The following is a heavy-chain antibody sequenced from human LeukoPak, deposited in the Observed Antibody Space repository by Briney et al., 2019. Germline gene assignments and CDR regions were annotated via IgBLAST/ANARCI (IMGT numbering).Heavy chain of an antibody. D-gene: IGHD6-13*01. CDR1: GGSISSGSYY. CDR3: ARLDTAYSSNWVDY. Sequence: SQNLSLTCTGSGGSISSGSYYWSWIRQPAGKGLEWIGRIYTSGSTNYNPSLKSRVTISVDTSKNQFSLKLTSVTAADTAVYYCARLDTAYSSNWVDYWGQGTLVTVSS. J-gene: IGHJ4*02. V-gene: IGHV4-61*02. CDR2: IYTSGST.